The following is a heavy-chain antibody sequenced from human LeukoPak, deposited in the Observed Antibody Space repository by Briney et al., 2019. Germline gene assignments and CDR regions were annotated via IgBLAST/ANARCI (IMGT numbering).Heavy chain of an antibody. Sequence: RWASVKVSCKASGYIFTDYYVYWVRQAPGQGLEWMGWINPNSGDTNYAQKFQGRVTMTRDTSISTAYMELSSLRSDDTAMYYCARMWSTATSGWNWFDPWGQGTLVTVSS. D-gene: IGHD6-13*01. CDR1: GYIFTDYY. V-gene: IGHV1-2*02. J-gene: IGHJ5*02. CDR2: INPNSGDT. CDR3: ARMWSTATSGWNWFDP.